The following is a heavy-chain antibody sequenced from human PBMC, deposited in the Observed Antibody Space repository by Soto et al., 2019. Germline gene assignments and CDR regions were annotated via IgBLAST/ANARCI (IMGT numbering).Heavy chain of an antibody. Sequence: QVQLQESAPGLVKPSETLSLTCTVSGVSISSYCWSWLRQPPGKGMEWIGYIYYNGSTNYNPSLKSRVTISVDTSKNQFSLKLSSVTAADTAVYYCARDRPARASGYPLSPPYYYYVMDVWGQGTTVTVSS. V-gene: IGHV4-59*01. D-gene: IGHD5-12*01. CDR2: IYYNGST. CDR3: ARDRPARASGYPLSPPYYYYVMDV. CDR1: GVSISSYC. J-gene: IGHJ6*02.